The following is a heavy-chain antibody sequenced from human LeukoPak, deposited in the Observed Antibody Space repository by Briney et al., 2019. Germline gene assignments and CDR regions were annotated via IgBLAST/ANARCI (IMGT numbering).Heavy chain of an antibody. J-gene: IGHJ4*02. Sequence: ASVKVSCKASSYTFTSYGISWVRQAPGQGLEWMGWISAYNGNTNYAQKLQGRVTMTTDTSTSTAYMELRSLRSDDTAVYYCARSEIIVGATLGGFDYWGQGTLVTVSS. CDR1: SYTFTSYG. V-gene: IGHV1-18*01. D-gene: IGHD1-26*01. CDR3: ARSEIIVGATLGGFDY. CDR2: ISAYNGNT.